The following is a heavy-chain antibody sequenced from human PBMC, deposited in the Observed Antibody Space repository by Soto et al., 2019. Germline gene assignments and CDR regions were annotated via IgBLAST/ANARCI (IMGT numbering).Heavy chain of an antibody. CDR3: ARAPRIPLMISGWYFDL. V-gene: IGHV4-31*03. D-gene: IGHD5-18*01. Sequence: QVQLQESGPGLVKPSQTLSLTCTVSGGSISSGGYYWSWIRQHPGKGLEWIGYIYYSGSTYYNPSLKSRVTISVDTSKNQFSLKRSSVPAADTAVYYCARAPRIPLMISGWYFDLWGRGTLVTVSS. CDR1: GGSISSGGYY. J-gene: IGHJ2*01. CDR2: IYYSGST.